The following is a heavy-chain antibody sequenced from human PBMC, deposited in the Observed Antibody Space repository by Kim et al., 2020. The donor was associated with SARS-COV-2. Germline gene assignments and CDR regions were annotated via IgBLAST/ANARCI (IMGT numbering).Heavy chain of an antibody. D-gene: IGHD6-19*01. CDR1: GGSISSSSYY. Sequence: SETLSLTCTVSGGSISSSSYYWGWIRQPPGKGLEWIGSIYYSGSTYYNPSLKSRVTISVDTSKNQFSLKLSSVTAADTAVYYCARHSTLAGRPIDYWGQG. CDR3: ARHSTLAGRPIDY. J-gene: IGHJ4*02. CDR2: IYYSGST. V-gene: IGHV4-39*01.